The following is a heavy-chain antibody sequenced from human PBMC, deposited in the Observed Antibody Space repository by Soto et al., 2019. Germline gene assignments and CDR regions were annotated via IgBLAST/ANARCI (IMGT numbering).Heavy chain of an antibody. CDR3: ARGFCSGGSCIWFDP. J-gene: IGHJ5*02. D-gene: IGHD2-15*01. V-gene: IGHV1-3*01. CDR1: GYTFTSYA. Sequence: ASVKVSCKASGYTFTSYAIHWVRQAPGQRLEWMGWINAGNGNAKYSQKFQGRVTITRDSSASTAYMELSSLRSEDTAVYYCARGFCSGGSCIWFDPWGQGTLVTVSS. CDR2: INAGNGNA.